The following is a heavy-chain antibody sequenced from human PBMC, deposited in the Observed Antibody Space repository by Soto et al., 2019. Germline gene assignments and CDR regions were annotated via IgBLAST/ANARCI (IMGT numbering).Heavy chain of an antibody. CDR1: GFTFSDYA. V-gene: IGHV3-23*01. Sequence: GGSLRLSCAASGFTFSDYAMGWVRQAPGKGLEWVSTISGSAITIYYADSVKGRFTISRDNSKNTLYLQMNSLRVEDTAVYYCVKCLVQVAGADYWGQGTLVTVS. CDR3: VKCLVQVAGADY. D-gene: IGHD6-19*01. J-gene: IGHJ4*02. CDR2: ISGSAITI.